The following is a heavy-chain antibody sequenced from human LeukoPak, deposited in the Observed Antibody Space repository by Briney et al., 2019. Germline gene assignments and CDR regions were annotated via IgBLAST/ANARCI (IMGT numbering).Heavy chain of an antibody. CDR2: ISSSGSTI. CDR3: ARDPQGAAMIPGGFDY. Sequence: PGGSLRLSCAASGCTFGSYEMNWVRQAPGKGLEWVSYISSSGSTIYYADSVKGRFTISRDNAKNSLYLQMNSLRAEDTAVYYCARDPQGAAMIPGGFDYWGQGPLVTVSS. CDR1: GCTFGSYE. V-gene: IGHV3-48*03. D-gene: IGHD2-2*01. J-gene: IGHJ4*02.